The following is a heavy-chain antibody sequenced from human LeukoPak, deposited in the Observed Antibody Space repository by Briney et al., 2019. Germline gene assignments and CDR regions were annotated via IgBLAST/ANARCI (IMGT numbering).Heavy chain of an antibody. CDR1: GFTFGSYW. Sequence: GGSLRLSCAVSGFTFGSYWMSWVRQAPGKGLEWVANIKQDGSEKYYVDSVKGRFTISRDNAKNSLYLQMNSLRADDTAVFYCARGLTVDFWGQGTLVTVSS. D-gene: IGHD4/OR15-4a*01. CDR3: ARGLTVDF. V-gene: IGHV3-7*04. CDR2: IKQDGSEK. J-gene: IGHJ4*02.